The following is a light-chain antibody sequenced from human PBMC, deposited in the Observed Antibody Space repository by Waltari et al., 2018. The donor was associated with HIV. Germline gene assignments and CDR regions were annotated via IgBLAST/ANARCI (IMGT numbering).Light chain of an antibody. V-gene: IGKV4-1*01. Sequence: DIVMTQSPDSLAVSLGERATINCKSTQSVLYASDNETYLAWYQQKPGQTPRLLIYWASTRESGVPDRFSGSGSGTDFTLTISGLQAEDVAVYYCQQYYSGWTFGQGTKVEVK. CDR2: WAS. J-gene: IGKJ1*01. CDR1: QSVLYASDNETY. CDR3: QQYYSGWT.